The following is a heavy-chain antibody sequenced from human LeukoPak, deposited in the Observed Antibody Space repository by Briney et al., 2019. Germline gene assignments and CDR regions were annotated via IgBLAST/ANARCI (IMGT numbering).Heavy chain of an antibody. D-gene: IGHD6-19*01. V-gene: IGHV4-59*01. CDR3: ARGGWYPESFQH. Sequence: SETLSLTCTVSGGSIRNYYWNWIRQPPGKGLEWIGYIFYTGSTSYNPSLKSRVTISVDTSKNQFSLKLSSVTAADTAVFYCARGGWYPESFQHWGQGALVTVSS. J-gene: IGHJ1*01. CDR1: GGSIRNYY. CDR2: IFYTGST.